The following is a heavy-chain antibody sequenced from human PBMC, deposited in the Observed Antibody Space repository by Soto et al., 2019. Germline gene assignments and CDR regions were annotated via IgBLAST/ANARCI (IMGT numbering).Heavy chain of an antibody. CDR3: ATPQIAAAGMDV. CDR1: GYTLTELS. V-gene: IGHV1-24*01. Sequence: ASVKVSCKVSGYTLTELSMHWVRQAPGKGLEWMGGFDPEDGGTIYAQKFQGRVTMTEDTSTDTAYMELSSLRSEDTAVYYCATPQIAAAGMDVWGQGTTVTVSS. CDR2: FDPEDGGT. J-gene: IGHJ6*02. D-gene: IGHD6-13*01.